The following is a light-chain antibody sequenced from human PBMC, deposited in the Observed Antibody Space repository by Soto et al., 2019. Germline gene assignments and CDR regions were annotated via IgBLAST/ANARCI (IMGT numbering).Light chain of an antibody. CDR2: DNN. V-gene: IGLV1-51*01. CDR1: SSNIGNNY. CDR3: GTWDSSLSAL. Sequence: QSVLTQPPSVSAAPGQTVTISCSGSSSNIGNNYVSWYQQLPGTAPKLLIYDNNMRPSGIPDRFSGSKSGTSATLGITGLQTGDEADYYCGTWDSSLSALFGGGTQLTVL. J-gene: IGLJ3*02.